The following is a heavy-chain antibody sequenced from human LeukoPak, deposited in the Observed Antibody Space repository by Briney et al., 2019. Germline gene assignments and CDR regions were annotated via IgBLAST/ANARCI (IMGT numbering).Heavy chain of an antibody. V-gene: IGHV3-9*01. Sequence: GGSLRLSCAASGFTFYDYAMHWGRQAPGKGLEWVSGISWNSGTIDYADSVKGRFTISRDNAKNSLYLQMNSLRAEDTALYYCAKDGYYDSSGVLDYWGQGTLVTVSS. CDR2: ISWNSGTI. J-gene: IGHJ4*02. D-gene: IGHD3-22*01. CDR3: AKDGYYDSSGVLDY. CDR1: GFTFYDYA.